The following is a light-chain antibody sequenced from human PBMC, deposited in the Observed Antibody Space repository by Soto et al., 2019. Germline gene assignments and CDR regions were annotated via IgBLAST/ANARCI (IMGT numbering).Light chain of an antibody. CDR2: AAS. J-gene: IGKJ1*01. CDR3: LQDHNYPWT. Sequence: AIQMTQSPSSLSASVGDRVTITCRASQVIRNDLGWYQEKPRQAPKLLIYAASKLQSGVPSRFSGSGSGTDFTLTISSLQPEDFATYYCLQDHNYPWTFGQGTKVEI. CDR1: QVIRND. V-gene: IGKV1-6*01.